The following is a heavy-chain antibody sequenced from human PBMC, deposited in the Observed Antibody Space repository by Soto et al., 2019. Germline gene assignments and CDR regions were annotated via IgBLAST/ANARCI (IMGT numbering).Heavy chain of an antibody. D-gene: IGHD3-22*01. CDR2: IYYSGST. J-gene: IGHJ4*02. CDR1: GGSISSYY. CDR3: ARVLSVYYDSSGIYFDY. V-gene: IGHV4-59*01. Sequence: SETLSLTCTVSGGSISSYYWSWIRQPPGKGLEWIGYIYYSGSTNYNPSLKSRVTISVDTSKNQFSLKLSSVTAADTAVYYCARVLSVYYDSSGIYFDYWGQGTLVTVSS.